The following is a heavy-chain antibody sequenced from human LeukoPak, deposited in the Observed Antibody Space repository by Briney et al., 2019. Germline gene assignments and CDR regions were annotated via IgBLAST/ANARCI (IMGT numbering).Heavy chain of an antibody. J-gene: IGHJ4*02. CDR3: ARDDASEWELFW. Sequence: PGGSLRLSCAASGFTFSSYAMHWVRQAPGKGLEWVAVISYDGSNKYYADSVKGRFTISRDNAKNTLYLQMNSLRAEDTAVYYCARDDASEWELFWWGQGTLVTVSS. CDR2: ISYDGSNK. V-gene: IGHV3-30-3*01. CDR1: GFTFSSYA. D-gene: IGHD1-26*01.